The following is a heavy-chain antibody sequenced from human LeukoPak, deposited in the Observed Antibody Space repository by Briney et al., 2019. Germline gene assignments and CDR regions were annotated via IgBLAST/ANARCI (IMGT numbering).Heavy chain of an antibody. CDR3: ARGGGAINWFDP. J-gene: IGHJ5*02. D-gene: IGHD3-16*01. CDR2: IIPIFGTA. V-gene: IGHV1-69*05. Sequence: GSSVKFSCKASGGTFSSYAISWVRQAPGQGLEWIGGIIPIFGTANYAQKFQGRVTITTDESTSTAYMELSSRRSEDTAVYYCARGGGAINWFDPWGQGTLVTVSS. CDR1: GGTFSSYA.